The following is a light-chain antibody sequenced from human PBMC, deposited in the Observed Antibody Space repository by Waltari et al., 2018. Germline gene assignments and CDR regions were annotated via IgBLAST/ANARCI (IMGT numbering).Light chain of an antibody. V-gene: IGKV4-1*01. J-gene: IGKJ1*01. CDR3: QQYYEIPWT. CDR1: QSVLYGANNKNY. CDR2: WAS. Sequence: DIVLTQSPPSLALSLGERATIKCKSRQSVLYGANNKNYLAWYRQRLGQPPQLLIYWASTRQSGVPDRFSGSGSGTEFTLTVSSLQDEDVALYYCQQYYEIPWTFGQGTKVEIK.